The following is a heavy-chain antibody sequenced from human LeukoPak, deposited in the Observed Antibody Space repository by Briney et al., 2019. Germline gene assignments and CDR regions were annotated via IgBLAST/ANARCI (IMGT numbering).Heavy chain of an antibody. J-gene: IGHJ4*02. Sequence: SETLSLTCTVSGGSISSGDYYWSWIRQPPGKGLEWIGYIYYSGSTYYNPSLKSRVTISVDTSKNQFSLKLSSVPAADTAVYYCARALGYCSGGSCYGPFDYWGQGTLVTVSS. D-gene: IGHD2-15*01. V-gene: IGHV4-30-4*01. CDR2: IYYSGST. CDR3: ARALGYCSGGSCYGPFDY. CDR1: GGSISSGDYY.